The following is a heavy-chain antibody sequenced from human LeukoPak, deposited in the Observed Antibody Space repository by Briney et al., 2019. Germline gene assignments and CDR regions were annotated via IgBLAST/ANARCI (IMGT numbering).Heavy chain of an antibody. V-gene: IGHV4-59*08. D-gene: IGHD6-13*01. CDR2: IYYSGST. J-gene: IGHJ4*02. Sequence: PSETLSLTCAVSGGSISSYYWSWIRQPPGKGLEWIGYIYYSGSTNYNPSLKSRVTISVDTSKNQFSLKLSSVTAADTAVYYCARQAAAAGYFDYWGQGTLVTVSS. CDR1: GGSISSYY. CDR3: ARQAAAAGYFDY.